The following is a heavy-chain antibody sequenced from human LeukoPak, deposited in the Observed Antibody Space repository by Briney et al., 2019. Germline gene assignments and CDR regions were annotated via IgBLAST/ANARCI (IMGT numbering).Heavy chain of an antibody. D-gene: IGHD3-3*01. Sequence: SETLSLTCAVSGYSIRFGYYWGWIRRPQGKGLEWIGSIYHSGSTYYNPSLKRRVTISGEPSKNQFSLKLNSVTAADTAVYYCAREGTDYNFWSGSQDYWGQGTLVTVSS. V-gene: IGHV4-38-2*02. CDR2: IYHSGST. CDR1: GYSIRFGYY. J-gene: IGHJ4*02. CDR3: AREGTDYNFWSGSQDY.